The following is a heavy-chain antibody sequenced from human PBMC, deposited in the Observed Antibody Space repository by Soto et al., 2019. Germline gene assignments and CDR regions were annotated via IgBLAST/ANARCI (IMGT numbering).Heavy chain of an antibody. CDR2: VYHSGST. J-gene: IGHJ4*02. Sequence: SETLSLTCSVSGGSMRNYYWNWIRQPPGRGLEWIGYVYHSGSTNYNPSLKSRVSMSVDVSRNHFSLTLHSVTAADTAVYFCTSSYSTSSSPDFWGQGTLVTVSS. V-gene: IGHV4-59*01. D-gene: IGHD6-6*01. CDR1: GGSMRNYY. CDR3: TSSYSTSSSPDF.